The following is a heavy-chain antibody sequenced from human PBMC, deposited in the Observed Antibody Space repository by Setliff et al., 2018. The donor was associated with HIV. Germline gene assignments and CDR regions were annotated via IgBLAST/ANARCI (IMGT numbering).Heavy chain of an antibody. Sequence: GGSLRLSCAVSGFTFISYGMYWVRQAPGKGLEWLSTISSRSENIFYADSVKGRFTVSRDNAKNSMYLQMNSLRAEDTAVYYCARDLSYYYGMDVWGQGTTVTVSS. CDR1: GFTFISYG. CDR2: ISSRSENI. J-gene: IGHJ6*02. V-gene: IGHV3-21*06. CDR3: ARDLSYYYGMDV.